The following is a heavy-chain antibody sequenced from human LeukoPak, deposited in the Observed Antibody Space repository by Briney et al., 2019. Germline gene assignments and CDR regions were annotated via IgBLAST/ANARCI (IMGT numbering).Heavy chain of an antibody. CDR2: IYYSGST. J-gene: IGHJ4*02. V-gene: IGHV4-59*01. CDR1: GGSLSSYY. D-gene: IGHD6-13*01. Sequence: SETLSLTCTVSGGSLSSYYWSWMRQPPGKGLEWIGYIYYSGSTNYNPSLKSRVTISVDTSKNQFSLKLSSVTAADTAVYYCARDGIAAAGSFDYWGQGTLVTVSS. CDR3: ARDGIAAAGSFDY.